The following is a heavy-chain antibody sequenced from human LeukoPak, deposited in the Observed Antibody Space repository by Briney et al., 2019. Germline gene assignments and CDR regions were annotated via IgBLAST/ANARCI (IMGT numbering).Heavy chain of an antibody. CDR3: ARVVAPYYDFWSGYSHGYYYYGMDV. CDR2: MNPNSGNT. CDR1: GYTFTGYD. Sequence: ASVKVSCKASGYTFTGYDINWVRQATGQGLEWMGWMNPNSGNTGYAQKFQGRVTMTRNTSISTAYMELSSLRSEDTAVYYCARVVAPYYDFWSGYSHGYYYYGMDVWGQGTTVTVSS. J-gene: IGHJ6*02. D-gene: IGHD3-3*01. V-gene: IGHV1-8*01.